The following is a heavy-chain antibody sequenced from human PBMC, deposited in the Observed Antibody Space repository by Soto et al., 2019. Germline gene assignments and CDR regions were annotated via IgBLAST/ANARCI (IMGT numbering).Heavy chain of an antibody. CDR2: IWYDGSNK. Sequence: QVQLVESGGGVVKPGRSLRLSCAASGFTFSSYGMHWVRQAQGKGLELVAVIWYDGSNKYYADSVKGRFTISRDNSKNALYLQMNSLRAEDTAVYYCARANGDYGSWFDPWGQGSLVTVSS. J-gene: IGHJ5*02. D-gene: IGHD4-17*01. CDR1: GFTFSSYG. CDR3: ARANGDYGSWFDP. V-gene: IGHV3-33*01.